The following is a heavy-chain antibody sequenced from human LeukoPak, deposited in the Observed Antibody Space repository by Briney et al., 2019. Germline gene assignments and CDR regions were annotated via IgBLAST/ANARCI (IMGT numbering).Heavy chain of an antibody. CDR3: ARDRFGYGGNSGL. D-gene: IGHD4-23*01. J-gene: IGHJ4*02. V-gene: IGHV3-66*01. Sequence: GGSLRLSCAASEFSVGSNYMTWVRQAPGKGLEWVSLIYSGGSTYYADSVKGRFTISRDNSKNTLYLQMNSLRAEDTAVYYCARDRFGYGGNSGLWGQGTLVTVSS. CDR2: IYSGGST. CDR1: EFSVGSNY.